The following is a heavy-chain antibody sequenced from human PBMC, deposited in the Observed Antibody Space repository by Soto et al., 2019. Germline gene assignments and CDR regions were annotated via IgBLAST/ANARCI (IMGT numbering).Heavy chain of an antibody. Sequence: ITLKESGPTLVKPTQTLTLTCTFSGFSLSTSGGGVGGSRRPPGKPRDWLELIYWNDDKRYSPPLKSRLTITKDTSKNQVVLTMTNMDPVDTATYYCAHNRYFDWLLVGDYFDYWGQGTLVTVSS. V-gene: IGHV2-5*01. J-gene: IGHJ4*02. CDR1: GFSLSTSGGG. CDR2: IYWNDDK. D-gene: IGHD3-9*01. CDR3: AHNRYFDWLLVGDYFDY.